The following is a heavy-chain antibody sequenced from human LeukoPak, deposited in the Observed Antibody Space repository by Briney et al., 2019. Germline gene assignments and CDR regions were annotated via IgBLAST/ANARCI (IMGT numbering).Heavy chain of an antibody. V-gene: IGHV3-33*01. CDR3: ARDPKQQLVLDY. CDR2: IWYDGSNK. D-gene: IGHD6-13*01. CDR1: GFTFSSYG. Sequence: PGGSLRLSCAASGFTFSSYGMHWVRQAPGKGLEWVAVIWYDGSNKYYADSVKGLFTISRDNSKNTLYLQMNSLRAEDTAVYYCARDPKQQLVLDYWGQGTLVTVSS. J-gene: IGHJ4*02.